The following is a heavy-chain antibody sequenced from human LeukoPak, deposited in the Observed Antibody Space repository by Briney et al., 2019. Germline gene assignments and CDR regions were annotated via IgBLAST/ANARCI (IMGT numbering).Heavy chain of an antibody. CDR2: IYYSGST. V-gene: IGHV4-59*01. J-gene: IGHJ6*03. Sequence: SETLSLTCTVSGGSISSYYWSWIRQPPGKGLERIGYIYYSGSTNYNPSLKSRVTISVDTSKNQFSLKLSSVTAADTAVYYCARETSQKGAHYMDVWGKGTTITISS. CDR1: GGSISSYY. CDR3: ARETSQKGAHYMDV. D-gene: IGHD3-16*01.